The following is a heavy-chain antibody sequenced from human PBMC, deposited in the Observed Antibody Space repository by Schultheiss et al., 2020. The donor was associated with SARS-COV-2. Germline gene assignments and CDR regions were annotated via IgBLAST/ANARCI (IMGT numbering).Heavy chain of an antibody. V-gene: IGHV4-61*08. CDR2: IHHSGST. CDR1: GGSISSDDYY. CDR3: ARDPRRGMDV. J-gene: IGHJ6*02. Sequence: SQTLSLTCTVSGGSISSDDYYWSCIRQPPGRGLEWIGYIHHSGSTNYNPSLKSRVTISVDTSKNQFSLKLSSVTAADTAVYYCARDPRRGMDVWGQGTTVTVSS.